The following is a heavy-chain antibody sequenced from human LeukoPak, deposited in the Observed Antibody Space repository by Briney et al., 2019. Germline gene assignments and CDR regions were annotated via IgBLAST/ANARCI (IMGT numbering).Heavy chain of an antibody. V-gene: IGHV1-18*01. CDR1: GYTFTSYG. D-gene: IGHD3-3*01. J-gene: IGHJ5*02. CDR2: ISAYNGNT. CDR3: ARDAASDFWSGTIVDP. Sequence: ASVKVSCKASGYTFTSYGISWVRQAPGQGLEWMGWISAYNGNTNYAQKLQGRVTITRDTSASTAYMELSSLRSEDTAVYYCARDAASDFWSGTIVDPWGQGTLVTVSS.